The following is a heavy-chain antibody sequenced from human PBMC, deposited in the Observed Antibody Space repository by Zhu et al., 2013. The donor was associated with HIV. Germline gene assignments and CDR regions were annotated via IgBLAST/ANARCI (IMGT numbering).Heavy chain of an antibody. CDR1: GFILSTYS. CDR2: ISGGGTTT. D-gene: IGHD3-22*01. V-gene: IGHV3-48*04. J-gene: IGHJ4*02. Sequence: VQLVESGGGLVQPGGSLRLSCAASGFILSTYSMNWVRQAPGKGLEWVSYISGGGTTTYYADSVKGRFTVSRDNAKSSLYLQMNSLRAEDTAVYYCARGVYYDSSGYYYVPPYFDYWGQGALVTVSS. CDR3: ARGVYYDSSGYYYVPPYFDY.